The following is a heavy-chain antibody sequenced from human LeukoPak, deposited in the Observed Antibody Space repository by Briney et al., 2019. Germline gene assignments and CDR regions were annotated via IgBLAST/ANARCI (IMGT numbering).Heavy chain of an antibody. CDR2: IYYSGST. CDR1: GGSISSSSYS. D-gene: IGHD6-19*01. V-gene: IGHV4-39*01. CDR3: ARHTRIAVDFDY. Sequence: SETLSLTCTVSGGSISSSSYSWGWIRQPPGKGLEWIGSIYYSGSTYYNPSLKSRVTISVDTSKNQFSLKLSSVTAADTAVYYCARHTRIAVDFDYWGQGTLVTVSS. J-gene: IGHJ4*02.